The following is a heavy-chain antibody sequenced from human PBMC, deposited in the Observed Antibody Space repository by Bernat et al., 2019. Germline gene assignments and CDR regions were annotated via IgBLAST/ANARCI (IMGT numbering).Heavy chain of an antibody. CDR1: GYTFTSYG. CDR3: ARGYYGSGRTGFDP. CDR2: ISAYNGNT. J-gene: IGHJ5*02. Sequence: QVQLVQSGAEVKKPGASVKVSCKASGYTFTSYGISWVRQAPGQGLEWMGWISAYNGNTNYAQKFQGWVTMTRDTSSSTAYMELSRLTSDDTAVYDCARGYYGSGRTGFDPWGQGTLVTVSS. D-gene: IGHD3-10*01. V-gene: IGHV1-18*01.